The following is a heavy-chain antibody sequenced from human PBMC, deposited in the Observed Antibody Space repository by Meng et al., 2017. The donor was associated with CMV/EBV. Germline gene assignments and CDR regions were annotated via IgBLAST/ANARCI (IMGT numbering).Heavy chain of an antibody. CDR1: GYTFTSYD. V-gene: IGHV1-8*03. J-gene: IGHJ6*02. CDR2: MNPNSGNT. CDR3: ARDRVYSSTWLGSPETDYFHNGLDV. D-gene: IGHD6-13*01. Sequence: ASVKVSCKASGYTFTSYDINWVRQATGQGLEWMGWMNPNSGNTGYAQKFQGRVTITADKPRSTAYMELSSLRSDDTAVYYCARDRVYSSTWLGSPETDYFHNGLDVWGQGTAVTVSS.